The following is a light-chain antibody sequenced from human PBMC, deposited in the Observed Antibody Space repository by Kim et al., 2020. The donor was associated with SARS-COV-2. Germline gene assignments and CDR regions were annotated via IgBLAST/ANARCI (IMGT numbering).Light chain of an antibody. V-gene: IGKV3-15*01. J-gene: IGKJ4*01. Sequence: GERASPAGRASQSVSSNLARYQQKPEQAPRLLIDGASTRATGNPARLSGSGSGAEFTLTISSMQSEEFAVYDCQQYNSWPRTFGGGTKVEIK. CDR1: QSVSSN. CDR2: GAS. CDR3: QQYNSWPRT.